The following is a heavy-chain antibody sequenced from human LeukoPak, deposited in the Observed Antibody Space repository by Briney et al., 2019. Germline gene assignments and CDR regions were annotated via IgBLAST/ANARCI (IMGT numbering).Heavy chain of an antibody. Sequence: ASVKVSCKASGYTFTSYDINWVRQAPGRGLEWMGWINPNSGGTNYAQKFQGRVTMTRDTSISTAYMELSRLRSDDTAVYYCARGYCSSTSCYADLDYWGQGTLVTVSS. CDR3: ARGYCSSTSCYADLDY. D-gene: IGHD2-2*01. J-gene: IGHJ4*02. CDR1: GYTFTSYD. V-gene: IGHV1-2*02. CDR2: INPNSGGT.